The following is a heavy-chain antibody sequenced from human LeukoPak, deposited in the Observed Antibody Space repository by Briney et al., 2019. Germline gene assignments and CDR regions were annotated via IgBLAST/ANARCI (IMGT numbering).Heavy chain of an antibody. J-gene: IGHJ4*02. CDR3: ARADWNLYFDY. V-gene: IGHV3-20*04. CDR1: GFTFDDYG. Sequence: GGSLRLSCAASGFTFDDYGMSWVRQAPGKGLEWVSGINWNGGSTGYADSVKGRFTISRDNAKNSLYLQMNSLRAEDTALHYCARADWNLYFDYWGQGTLVTVSS. D-gene: IGHD1-1*01. CDR2: INWNGGST.